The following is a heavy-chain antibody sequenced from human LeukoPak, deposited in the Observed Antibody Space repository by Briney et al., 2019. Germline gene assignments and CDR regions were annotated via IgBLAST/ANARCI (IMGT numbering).Heavy chain of an antibody. CDR2: INHSGST. CDR1: GGSFSGYY. Sequence: NSSETLSLTCAVYGGSFSGYYWSWIRQPPGKGLEWIREINHSGSTNYNPSLKSRVTISVDTSKNQFSLKLSSVTAADTAVYYCALRWSQYNWFDPWGQGTLVTVSS. J-gene: IGHJ5*02. V-gene: IGHV4-34*01. D-gene: IGHD4-23*01. CDR3: ALRWSQYNWFDP.